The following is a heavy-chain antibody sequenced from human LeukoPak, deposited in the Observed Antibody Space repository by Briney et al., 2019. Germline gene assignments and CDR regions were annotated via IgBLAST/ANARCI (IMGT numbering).Heavy chain of an antibody. J-gene: IGHJ4*02. D-gene: IGHD6-13*01. CDR1: GGSISSYY. CDR3: ARGGSSTWRIGYYFGF. Sequence: SETLSLTCTVSGGSISSYYWNWVRQAPGKGLEWIGFIYSSGRNNYNHSLKGRVTMSVDKSKNQFSLKLRSVTDADTAVYHCARGGSSTWRIGYYFGFWGQGTLVTVSS. V-gene: IGHV4-59*01. CDR2: IYSSGRN.